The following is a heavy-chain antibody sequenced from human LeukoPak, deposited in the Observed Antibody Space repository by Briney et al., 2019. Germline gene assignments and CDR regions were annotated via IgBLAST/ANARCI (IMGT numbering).Heavy chain of an antibody. Sequence: GGSLRVSCAASGFTFNSYSMYWVRQAPGKGLEWVSSISSSSSHMFYADSVKGRFSISRDNANNSLYLQMNSLRADDTAVYYCATPGQWPVYFDYWGPGTLVTVSS. D-gene: IGHD6-19*01. CDR3: ATPGQWPVYFDY. CDR1: GFTFNSYS. J-gene: IGHJ4*02. V-gene: IGHV3-21*04. CDR2: ISSSSSHM.